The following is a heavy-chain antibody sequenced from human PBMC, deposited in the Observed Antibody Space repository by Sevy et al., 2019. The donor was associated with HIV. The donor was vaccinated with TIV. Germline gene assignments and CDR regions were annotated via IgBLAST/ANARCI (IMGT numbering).Heavy chain of an antibody. CDR1: GGTFRNSA. V-gene: IGHV1-69*13. Sequence: ASVKVSCKASGGTFRNSAFSWVRQAPGQGLEWMGGFIPMFDTPHSAQKFQGRATLTADGSTSTAYMELTSLRSEDTAVYYCARSHSESRGYSPLFYYGMDVWGQGTTVTISS. CDR3: ARSHSESRGYSPLFYYGMDV. D-gene: IGHD3-22*01. CDR2: FIPMFDTP. J-gene: IGHJ6*02.